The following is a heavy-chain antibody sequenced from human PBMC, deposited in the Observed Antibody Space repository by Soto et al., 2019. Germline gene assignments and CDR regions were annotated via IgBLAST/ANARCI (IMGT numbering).Heavy chain of an antibody. V-gene: IGHV1-18*04. CDR1: GYTFTSYG. D-gene: IGHD5-12*01. CDR2: ISAYNGNT. J-gene: IGHJ4*02. CDR3: ARHQDPDSGYHNPNFDY. Sequence: QVQLVQSGAEVKKPGASVKVSCKASGYTFTSYGISWVRQAPGQGLEWMGWISAYNGNTNYAQKLQGRVTMTTDTSTSTAYKELRSLKTDDKAVDYCARHQDPDSGYHNPNFDYWGQGTLVTVSS.